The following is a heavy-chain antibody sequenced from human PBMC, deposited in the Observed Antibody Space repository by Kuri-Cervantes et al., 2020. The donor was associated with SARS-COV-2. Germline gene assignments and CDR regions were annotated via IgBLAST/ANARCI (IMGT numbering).Heavy chain of an antibody. CDR1: GFTFSSYW. D-gene: IGHD2-15*01. V-gene: IGHV3-7*01. CDR2: IKQDGSEK. Sequence: GESLKISCAASGFTFSSYWTSWVRQAPGKGLEWVANIKQDGSEKYYVDSVKGRFTISRDNAKNSLYLQMNSLRAEDTAVYYCAREAFGYCSGGSCYSHYWGQGTLVTVSS. J-gene: IGHJ4*02. CDR3: AREAFGYCSGGSCYSHY.